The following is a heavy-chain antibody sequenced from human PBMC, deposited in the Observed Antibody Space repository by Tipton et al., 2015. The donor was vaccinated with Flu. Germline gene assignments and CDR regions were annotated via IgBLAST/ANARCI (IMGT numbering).Heavy chain of an antibody. CDR3: ARHALDTYYDFWSGYSGANWLDP. Sequence: TLSLTRTVSGGSISSSSYYWGWIRQPPGKGLEWIGSIYYSGSTYYNPSLKSRVTISVDTPKNQFSLKLSSVTAADTAVYYCARHALDTYYDFWSGYSGANWLDPWGQGTLVTVSS. J-gene: IGHJ5*02. CDR1: GGSISSSSYY. V-gene: IGHV4-39*01. CDR2: IYYSGST. D-gene: IGHD3-3*01.